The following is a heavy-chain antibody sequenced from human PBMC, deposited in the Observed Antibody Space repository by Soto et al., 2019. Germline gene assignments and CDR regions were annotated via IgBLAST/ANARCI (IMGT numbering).Heavy chain of an antibody. CDR3: ARGESSGWYELDY. CDR1: GGSIRSYY. J-gene: IGHJ4*02. Sequence: PSETLSLTCTVSGGSIRSYYWNWIRQPPGKGLEWIGYIYHSGSTNYNPSVKSRVTISVDTSKNQFSLKLTSVTAADTAVYYCARGESSGWYELDYWGRGILVTVSS. D-gene: IGHD6-19*01. CDR2: IYHSGST. V-gene: IGHV4-59*01.